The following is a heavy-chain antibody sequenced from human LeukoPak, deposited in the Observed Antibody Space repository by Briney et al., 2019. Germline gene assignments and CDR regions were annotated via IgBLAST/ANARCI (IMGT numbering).Heavy chain of an antibody. CDR1: GYSFTSYW. D-gene: IGHD3-10*01. CDR3: ARGTPTGGSGSYYSFDY. Sequence: GESLKISCKGSGYSFTSYWIGWVRQMPGKGLEWMGIIYPGDSDTRYSPSFQGQVTLSADKSISTAYLQWSSLKASDTAMYYCARGTPTGGSGSYYSFDYWGQGTLVTVSS. J-gene: IGHJ4*02. V-gene: IGHV5-51*01. CDR2: IYPGDSDT.